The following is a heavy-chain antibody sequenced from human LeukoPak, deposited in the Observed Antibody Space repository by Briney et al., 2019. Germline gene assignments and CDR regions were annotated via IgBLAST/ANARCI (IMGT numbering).Heavy chain of an antibody. CDR3: AKVSWGWYFDS. V-gene: IGHV3-23*01. CDR2: IRDKGDST. CDR1: GFTFSSYA. Sequence: GGSLRLSCAASGFTFSSYAMTWVRQAPGKGLEWVSDIRDKGDSTNCADSVKGRFTISRNNSKSMLYLQMSSLRAEDTAAYYCAKVSWGWYFDSWGQGTLVTVSS. D-gene: IGHD3-16*01. J-gene: IGHJ4*02.